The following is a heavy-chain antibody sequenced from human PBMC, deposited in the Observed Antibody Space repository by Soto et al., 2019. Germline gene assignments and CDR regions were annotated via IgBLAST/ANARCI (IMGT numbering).Heavy chain of an antibody. Sequence: EVQLVESGGGLVQPGGSLRLSCAASGFTFSSYWMHWVRQAPGKGLVWVSRIRYGGSITNYADSVKGRSTISRDDAKTTVYLQMNSLRAEDPAVYYCARGLRGGYGMDVWGQGTTVTVSS. CDR1: GFTFSSYW. D-gene: IGHD3-16*01. J-gene: IGHJ6*02. CDR2: IRYGGSIT. V-gene: IGHV3-74*01. CDR3: ARGLRGGYGMDV.